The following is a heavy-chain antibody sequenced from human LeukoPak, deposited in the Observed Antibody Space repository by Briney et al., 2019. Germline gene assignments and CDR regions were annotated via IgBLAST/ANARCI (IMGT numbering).Heavy chain of an antibody. D-gene: IGHD1-26*01. J-gene: IGHJ6*03. CDR2: IYPGDSDT. Sequence: GESLKISCKGSGYSFTSYWIGWVRQMPGKGLEWMGIIYPGDSDTRYSPSFQGQVTISADKSISTAYLQWSSLKASDTAMYYCARHKGSWGNEPYYYYYMDVWGKGTTVTVSS. CDR1: GYSFTSYW. V-gene: IGHV5-51*01. CDR3: ARHKGSWGNEPYYYYYMDV.